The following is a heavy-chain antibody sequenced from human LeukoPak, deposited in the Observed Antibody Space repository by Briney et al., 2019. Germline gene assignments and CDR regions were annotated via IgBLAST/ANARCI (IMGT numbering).Heavy chain of an antibody. D-gene: IGHD3-3*01. J-gene: IGHJ5*02. Sequence: SETQSLTCTVSGGSISSYYWSWIRQPPGKGLEWIGYIYYSGSTNYNPSLKSRVTISVDTSKNQFSLKLSSVTAADTAVYYCARRRGYYTWFDPWGQGTLVTVSS. CDR3: ARRRGYYTWFDP. V-gene: IGHV4-59*01. CDR2: IYYSGST. CDR1: GGSISSYY.